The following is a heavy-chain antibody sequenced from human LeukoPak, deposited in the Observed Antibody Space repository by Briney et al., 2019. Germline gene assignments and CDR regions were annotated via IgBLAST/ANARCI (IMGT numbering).Heavy chain of an antibody. CDR3: ARSTRYNYDFWSGYNWFDP. J-gene: IGHJ5*02. CDR1: CGSISSYY. V-gene: IGHV4-59*01. Sequence: SETLSLTCTVSCGSISSYYWSWIRQPPGKGLEWIGYIYYSGSTNYNPSLKSRVTISVDTSKNQFSLKLSSVTAADTAVYYCARSTRYNYDFWSGYNWFDPWGQGTLVTVSS. D-gene: IGHD3-3*01. CDR2: IYYSGST.